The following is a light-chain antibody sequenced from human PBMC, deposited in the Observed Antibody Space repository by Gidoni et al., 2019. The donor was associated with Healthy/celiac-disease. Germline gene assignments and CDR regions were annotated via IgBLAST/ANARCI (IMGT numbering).Light chain of an antibody. J-gene: IGLJ3*02. CDR1: SSDVGSYNL. CDR3: CSYAGSSRV. Sequence: QSALTQPASVSGSPGQSITISCTGTSSDVGSYNLGSWYQQHPGKAPKLMIYEGSKRPSGVSNRFSGSKSGNTASLTISGLQAEDEADYYCCSYAGSSRVFGGGTKLPVL. V-gene: IGLV2-23*01. CDR2: EGS.